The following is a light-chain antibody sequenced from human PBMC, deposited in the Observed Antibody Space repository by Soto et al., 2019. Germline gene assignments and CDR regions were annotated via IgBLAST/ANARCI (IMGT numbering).Light chain of an antibody. CDR1: SSSIGAGYD. CDR3: QSYDSSLSVHAV. J-gene: IGLJ2*01. V-gene: IGLV1-40*01. Sequence: QSVLTQPRSVSGAPGQRVTISCTGSSSSIGAGYDVHWYQQLPGTAPKLLIYGNSNRPSGVPDRFSGSKSGTSASLAITGLQAEDEADYYCQSYDSSLSVHAVFGGGTKVTVL. CDR2: GNS.